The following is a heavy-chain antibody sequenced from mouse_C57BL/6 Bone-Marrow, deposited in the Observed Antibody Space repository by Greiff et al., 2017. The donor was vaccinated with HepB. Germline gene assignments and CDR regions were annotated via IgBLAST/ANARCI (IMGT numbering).Heavy chain of an antibody. CDR1: GFTFSSYA. CDR2: ISHGGSYT. CDR3: ARTHLYYGSSYWYFDV. J-gene: IGHJ1*03. D-gene: IGHD1-1*01. V-gene: IGHV5-4*03. Sequence: EVKLMESGGGLVKPGGSLKLSCAASGFTFSSYAMSWVRQTPEKRLEWVATISHGGSYTYYPDNVKGRFTISRDNANNNQYLQISHLKSEDTAMYYYARTHLYYGSSYWYFDVWGTGTTVTVSS.